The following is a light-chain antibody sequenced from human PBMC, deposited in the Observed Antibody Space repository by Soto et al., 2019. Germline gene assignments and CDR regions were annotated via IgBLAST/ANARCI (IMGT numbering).Light chain of an antibody. CDR1: QDVSSN. Sequence: EILLTQSPTTLSVSPGERVTLSCRASQDVSSNLAWYQQKPGQAPRLLIYGASIRVPDFPARFSGSGSGTEFTLTISSLQSEDFAVYFCQQYNNWPPLTFGGGTKVEIK. J-gene: IGKJ4*01. CDR2: GAS. V-gene: IGKV3-15*01. CDR3: QQYNNWPPLT.